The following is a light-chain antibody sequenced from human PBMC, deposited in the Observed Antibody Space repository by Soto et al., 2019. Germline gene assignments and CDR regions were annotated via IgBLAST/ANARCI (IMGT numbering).Light chain of an antibody. CDR2: DAS. V-gene: IGKV3-20*01. J-gene: IGKJ2*01. CDR3: QHYGSSPYT. CDR1: QSLSSRY. Sequence: EIVLTQSPGTLSLSPGERATLSCRASQSLSSRYFAWYQQKPGQAPRLLIYDASSRATGIPDRFSGSGSGTDFTLTISRLEPEDFAVYSCQHYGSSPYTFGQGTKLEIK.